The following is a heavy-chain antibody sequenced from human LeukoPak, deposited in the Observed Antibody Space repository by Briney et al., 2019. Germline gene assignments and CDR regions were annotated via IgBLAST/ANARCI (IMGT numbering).Heavy chain of an antibody. D-gene: IGHD3-10*01. V-gene: IGHV4-61*02. J-gene: IGHJ3*01. CDR1: GGSISSGSYY. CDR3: ARAGSRGIGPV. CDR2: IYTSGST. Sequence: SQTLSLTCTVSGGSISSGSYYWSWIRQPAGKGLEWIGRIYTSGSTNYNPSLKSRVTISVDTSKNQFSLKLSSVTAADTAVHYCARAGSRGIGPVWGQGTMVTVSS.